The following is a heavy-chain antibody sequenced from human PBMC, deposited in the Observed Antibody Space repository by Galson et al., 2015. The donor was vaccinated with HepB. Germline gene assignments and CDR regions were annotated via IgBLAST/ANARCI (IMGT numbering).Heavy chain of an antibody. J-gene: IGHJ3*02. V-gene: IGHV3-48*01. D-gene: IGHD4-17*01. CDR3: ARDNRGIYGDYISGDAFDI. Sequence: SLRLSCAASGFTFSSYSMNWVRQAPGKGLEWVSYISSSSSTIYYADSVKGRFTISRDNAKNSLYLQMNSLRAEDTAVYYCARDNRGIYGDYISGDAFDIWGQGTMVTVSS. CDR1: GFTFSSYS. CDR2: ISSSSSTI.